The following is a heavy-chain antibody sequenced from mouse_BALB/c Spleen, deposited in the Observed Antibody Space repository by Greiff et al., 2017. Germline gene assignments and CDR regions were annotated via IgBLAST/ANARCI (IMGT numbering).Heavy chain of an antibody. Sequence: EVKVVESGGGLVKPGGSLKLSCAASGFTFSSYAMSWVRQTPEKRLEWVASISSGGSTYYPDSVKGRFTISRDNARNILYLQMSSLRSEDTAMYYCARERAYYGSGAMDYWGQGTSVTVSS. J-gene: IGHJ4*01. CDR3: ARERAYYGSGAMDY. V-gene: IGHV5-6-5*01. D-gene: IGHD1-1*01. CDR2: ISSGGST. CDR1: GFTFSSYA.